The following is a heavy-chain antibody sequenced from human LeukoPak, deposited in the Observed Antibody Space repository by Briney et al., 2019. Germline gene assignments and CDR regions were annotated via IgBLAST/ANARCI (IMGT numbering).Heavy chain of an antibody. D-gene: IGHD4-23*01. CDR2: INSDGSSA. V-gene: IGHV3-74*01. CDR3: ARLFTYGGCNS. J-gene: IGHJ4*02. CDR1: GFTFSSYW. Sequence: PGGSLRLSCAASGFTFSSYWMQWVRQAPGKGLVWVSRINSDGSSASYADSVKGRFTISRDNAKNTLYLQMNSLRAEDTAVYYCARLFTYGGCNSWGQGTLVTVSS.